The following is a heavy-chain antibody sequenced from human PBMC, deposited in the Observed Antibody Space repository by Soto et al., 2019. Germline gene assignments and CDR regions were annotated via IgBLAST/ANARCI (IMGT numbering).Heavy chain of an antibody. CDR2: IYWDDDK. J-gene: IGHJ4*02. CDR3: AHRVLRTVFGLVTTTAIYFDF. CDR1: GFSLTTSGVG. D-gene: IGHD3-3*01. Sequence: QITLKESGPTVVKPTETLTLTCTFSGFSLTTSGVGVGWVRQSPGKAPEWLALIYWDDDKRYSTSLKSRLTITKDTSKNQVVLTMAIVDPADRATYYCAHRVLRTVFGLVTTTAIYFDFWGQGTPVVVSS. V-gene: IGHV2-5*02.